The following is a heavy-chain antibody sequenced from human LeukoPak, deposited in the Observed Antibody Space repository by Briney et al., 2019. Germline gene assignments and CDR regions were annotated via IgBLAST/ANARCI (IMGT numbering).Heavy chain of an antibody. CDR3: ARLTTPGIAAAGTPFDY. V-gene: IGHV5-51*01. Sequence: GESLQISCKGSGYSFTSYWIGWVRQMPGKGLEWMGIIYPGDSDTRYSPSFQGQVTISADKSISTAYLQWSSLKASDTAMYYCARLTTPGIAAAGTPFDYWGQGTLVTVSS. CDR2: IYPGDSDT. J-gene: IGHJ4*02. D-gene: IGHD6-13*01. CDR1: GYSFTSYW.